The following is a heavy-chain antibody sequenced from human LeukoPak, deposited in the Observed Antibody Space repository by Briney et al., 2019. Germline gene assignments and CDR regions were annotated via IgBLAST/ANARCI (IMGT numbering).Heavy chain of an antibody. CDR3: TRLLAVAGADY. CDR2: IRSKANSYAT. D-gene: IGHD6-19*01. J-gene: IGHJ4*02. Sequence: GGSLRLSCAASGFTFSVSAMHWVRQASGKGLEWVGRIRSKANSYATAYAASVKGRFTISRDDSKNTAYLQMNSLKTEDTAVYYCTRLLAVAGADYWGQGTLVTVSS. CDR1: GFTFSVSA. V-gene: IGHV3-73*01.